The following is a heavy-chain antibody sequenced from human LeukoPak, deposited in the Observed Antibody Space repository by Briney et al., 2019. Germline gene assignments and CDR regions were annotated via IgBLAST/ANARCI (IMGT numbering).Heavy chain of an antibody. CDR1: GFTFSNYG. CDR2: INSDGSST. V-gene: IGHV3-74*01. Sequence: PGGSLRLSCAASGFTFSNYGMHWVRXAPGKXLVWVSRINSDGSSTTYADSVKGRFTVSRDNAKTTLYLQMNSLRAEDTAVYYCARAFIGTGSFDIWGQGTMVTVSS. CDR3: ARAFIGTGSFDI. D-gene: IGHD1-1*01. J-gene: IGHJ3*02.